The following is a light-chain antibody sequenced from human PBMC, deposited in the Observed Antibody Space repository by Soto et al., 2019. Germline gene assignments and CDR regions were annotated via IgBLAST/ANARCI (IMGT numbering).Light chain of an antibody. CDR1: QTVRNNY. J-gene: IGKJ5*01. V-gene: IGKV3D-20*02. Sequence: EFVLTQSPGTLSLSPGERATLSCRASQTVRNNYLAWYQQKPGQAPRLLIYDASSRATGIPDRFSGSGSGTEFTLTISSLQSEDFAVYYCQQDNNWPPITFGQGTRLEIK. CDR3: QQDNNWPPIT. CDR2: DAS.